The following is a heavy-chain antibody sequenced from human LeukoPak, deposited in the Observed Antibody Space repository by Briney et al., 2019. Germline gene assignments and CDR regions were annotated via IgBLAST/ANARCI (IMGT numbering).Heavy chain of an antibody. CDR3: ARGGGYSGYEDY. J-gene: IGHJ4*02. D-gene: IGHD5-12*01. CDR2: IIPIFDTA. V-gene: IGHV1-69*13. Sequence: ASVKVSCKASGGTFSSYAISWVRQAPGQGLEWMGGIIPIFDTANYAQKFQGRVTITADESTSTAYMELSSLRSEDAAVYYCARGGGYSGYEDYWGQGTLVTVSS. CDR1: GGTFSSYA.